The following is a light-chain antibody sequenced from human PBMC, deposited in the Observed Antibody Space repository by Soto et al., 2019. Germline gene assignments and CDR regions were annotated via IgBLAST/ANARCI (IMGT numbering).Light chain of an antibody. CDR2: DAS. Sequence: DIQMTQSPSTLPASVGDRVTITCRASQNISGWLAWYQQKPRKAPNLLIYDASRLESGVPSRFSGSGSGTEFSLTISSLQPDDLATFYCQQYNDYPWTFGQGTKVEIK. CDR1: QNISGW. CDR3: QQYNDYPWT. V-gene: IGKV1-5*01. J-gene: IGKJ1*01.